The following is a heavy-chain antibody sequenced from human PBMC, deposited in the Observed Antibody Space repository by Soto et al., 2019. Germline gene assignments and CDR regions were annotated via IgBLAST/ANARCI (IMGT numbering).Heavy chain of an antibody. D-gene: IGHD6-19*01. CDR2: VHYSGNT. V-gene: IGHV4-31*03. J-gene: IGHJ4*02. Sequence: QVQLQESGPGLVTPSQTLSLSCTVSGDSISSGAYYWSWVRQFPGKGLEWIGYVHYSGNTFYTPSLKSRLSLSLDTSQNQFSLNLNSVTAADTAVYYCAASRKDGWTCDYWGQGTLVTVAS. CDR3: AASRKDGWTCDY. CDR1: GDSISSGAYY.